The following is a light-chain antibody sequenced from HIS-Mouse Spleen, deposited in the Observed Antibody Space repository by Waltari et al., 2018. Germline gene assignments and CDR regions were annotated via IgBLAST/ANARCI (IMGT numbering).Light chain of an antibody. J-gene: IGLJ2*01. CDR1: ALPKKS. CDR3: YSTDSSGNHRV. Sequence: SYELTQPPSVSVSPGQTARITCSGDALPKKSAYWYQQKSGQAPVLGIYEDRKRPAGIPERFSGSSSGTMATLTISGAQVEDEADYYCYSTDSSGNHRVFGGGTKLTVL. V-gene: IGLV3-10*01. CDR2: EDR.